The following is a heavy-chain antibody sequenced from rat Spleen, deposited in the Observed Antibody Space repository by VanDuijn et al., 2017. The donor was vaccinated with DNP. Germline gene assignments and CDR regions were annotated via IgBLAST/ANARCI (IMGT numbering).Heavy chain of an antibody. D-gene: IGHD1-2*01. CDR1: GFTFSDYN. CDR2: ITYDGSRT. J-gene: IGHJ1*01. Sequence: EVQLVESGGGLVQPGRSLKLSCAASGFTFSDYNMAWVRQAPKKGLEWVATITYDGSRTFYRDSVKGRFTISRENAKSTLYLQMDSLRSEDTATYYCARGSSSIYWYFDFWGPGTMVTVSS. CDR3: ARGSSSIYWYFDF. V-gene: IGHV5-7*01.